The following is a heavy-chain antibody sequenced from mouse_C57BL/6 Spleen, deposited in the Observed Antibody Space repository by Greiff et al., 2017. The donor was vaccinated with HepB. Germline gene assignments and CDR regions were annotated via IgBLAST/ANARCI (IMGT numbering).Heavy chain of an antibody. CDR2: ISSGGDYI. CDR1: GFTFSSYA. Sequence: EVQLVESGEGLVKPGGSLKLSCAASGFTFSSYAMSWVRQTPEKRLEWVAYISSGGDYIYYADTVKGRFTISRDNARNTLYLQMSSLKSEDTAMYYCTRDQIDYSGSRGGYFDVWGTGTTVTVSS. J-gene: IGHJ1*03. CDR3: TRDQIDYSGSRGGYFDV. D-gene: IGHD1-1*01. V-gene: IGHV5-9-1*02.